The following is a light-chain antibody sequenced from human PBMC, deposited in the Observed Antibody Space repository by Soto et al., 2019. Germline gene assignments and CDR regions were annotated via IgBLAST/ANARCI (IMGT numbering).Light chain of an antibody. Sequence: QSALTQPASVSGSPGQSITISCTGTSSDIGNYDFVSWYQQVPGTAPKAMIYEVSSRPSGVSNRFSGSKSGNTASLIISGLQAEDEAYYYCSSYTTSTSFILFGGGTQLTVL. V-gene: IGLV2-14*01. CDR2: EVS. CDR3: SSYTTSTSFIL. J-gene: IGLJ2*01. CDR1: SSDIGNYDF.